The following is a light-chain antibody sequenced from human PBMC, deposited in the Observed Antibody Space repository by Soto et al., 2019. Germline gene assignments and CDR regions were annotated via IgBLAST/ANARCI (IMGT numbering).Light chain of an antibody. J-gene: IGKJ1*01. CDR3: QQYKNYYPT. V-gene: IGKV1-5*01. CDR1: QSISDW. Sequence: DIQMTQSPSTLSASVGDRFTITCLASQSISDWLAWYQQKPGKAPKILIYDAYSLESGVTSRFSGSGSGTEFTLTISSLQPDDFAIYYCQQYKNYYPTFGQGTKVDIK. CDR2: DAY.